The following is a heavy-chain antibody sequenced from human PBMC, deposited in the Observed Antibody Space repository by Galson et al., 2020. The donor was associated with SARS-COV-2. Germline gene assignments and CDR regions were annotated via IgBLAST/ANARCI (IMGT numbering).Heavy chain of an antibody. D-gene: IGHD7-27*01. CDR2: NYYNAGT. V-gene: IGHV4-59*01. Sequence: SETLSLTCTVSGGPFSSYYWSWIRQPPRKGMARIGYNYYNAGTNFNPSLKSRVTMSVDVSKNQFSMKVTSVSAADTAVYYCARFSSNWGSSPYFDDWGQGTLVTVSS. CDR3: ARFSSNWGSSPYFDD. CDR1: GGPFSSYY. J-gene: IGHJ4*02.